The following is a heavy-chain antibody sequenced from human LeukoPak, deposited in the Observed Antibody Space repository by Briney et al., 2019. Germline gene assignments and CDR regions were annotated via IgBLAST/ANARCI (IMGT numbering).Heavy chain of an antibody. V-gene: IGHV3-7*01. J-gene: IGHJ4*02. CDR3: ARDISLSVAGPKEAFDY. D-gene: IGHD6-19*01. CDR2: IKQDGSEK. Sequence: HPGGSLRLSCAASGFTFSSDWMSWVRQAPGKGREWVANIKQDGSEKYYVDPVKGRFTISRDNAKNSLYLQMNSLRAEDTAVYYCARDISLSVAGPKEAFDYWGQGTLVTVSS. CDR1: GFTFSSDW.